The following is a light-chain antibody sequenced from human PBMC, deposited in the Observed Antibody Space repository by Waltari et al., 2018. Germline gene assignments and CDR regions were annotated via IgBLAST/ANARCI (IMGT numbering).Light chain of an antibody. Sequence: EIVLTQSPATLSLSPGEGATLSCRASENVYNYRAWYQQSPGQAPRLLIYDVSNGATGIPARFSGSGSGTDFTLSISSLEPEEFAVYYCYQRGVWPPTFGQGTKLQVK. J-gene: IGKJ2*01. V-gene: IGKV3-11*01. CDR1: ENVYNY. CDR3: YQRGVWPPT. CDR2: DVS.